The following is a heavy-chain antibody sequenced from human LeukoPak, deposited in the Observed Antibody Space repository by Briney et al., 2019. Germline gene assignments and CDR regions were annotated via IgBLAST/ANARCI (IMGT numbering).Heavy chain of an antibody. Sequence: GGSLRLSCAASVFTFSNAWMSWVRQAPGKGLEWVGRIKSKTDGGTTDYAAPVKGRFTISRDDSKNTLYLQMNSLKTEDTAVYYCTTDSPYYYDSSGYYSPIPFDYWGQGTLVTVSS. CDR2: IKSKTDGGTT. CDR1: VFTFSNAW. V-gene: IGHV3-15*01. D-gene: IGHD3-22*01. CDR3: TTDSPYYYDSSGYYSPIPFDY. J-gene: IGHJ4*02.